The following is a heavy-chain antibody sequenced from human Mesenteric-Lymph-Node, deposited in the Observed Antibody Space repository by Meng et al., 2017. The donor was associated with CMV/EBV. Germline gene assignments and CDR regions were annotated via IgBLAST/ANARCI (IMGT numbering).Heavy chain of an antibody. J-gene: IGHJ4*02. V-gene: IGHV4-31*02. CDR2: IYYTGTT. CDR3: ARASKYSWNAGSLFDS. Sequence: GGSISSSGSYWTWIRQSPGKGLEWMGSIYYTGTTYYRASLKSRITISVDTSVNQFSLRLSSVSAADTALFYCARASKYSWNAGSLFDSWGQGALVTVSS. CDR1: GGSISSSGSY. D-gene: IGHD1-20*01.